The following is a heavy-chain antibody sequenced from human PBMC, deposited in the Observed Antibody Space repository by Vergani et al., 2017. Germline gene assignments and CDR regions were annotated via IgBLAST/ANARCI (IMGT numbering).Heavy chain of an antibody. V-gene: IGHV3-23*01. CDR3: AKAGTGVPAAITGIRAYYYYYMDV. CDR2: IGGSGGST. Sequence: EVQLLESGGGLVQPGGSLRLSCAASGFTFSSYAMSWVRQAPGKGLEWVSAIGGSGGSTYYADSGKGRFTISRDNSKNTLYLQMNSLKAEDTAVYYCAKAGTGVPAAITGIRAYYYYYMDVWGNGP. D-gene: IGHD2-2*01. J-gene: IGHJ6*03. CDR1: GFTFSSYA.